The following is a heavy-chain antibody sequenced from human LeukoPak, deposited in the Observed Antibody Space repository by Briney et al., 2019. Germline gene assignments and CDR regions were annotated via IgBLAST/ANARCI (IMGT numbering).Heavy chain of an antibody. CDR3: ARRRYYDGSGYLE. D-gene: IGHD3-22*01. J-gene: IGHJ1*01. V-gene: IGHV4-39*01. Sequence: KPSETLSLTCSVSGDSISRSDSYWDWIHQPPGKGLEWIGTIYYSGRTYYSPSLNSRVTMSVDTSSNQFSLNLRSVTAADTAVYYCARRRYYDGSGYLEWGQGTLLSVSS. CDR2: IYYSGRT. CDR1: GDSISRSDSY.